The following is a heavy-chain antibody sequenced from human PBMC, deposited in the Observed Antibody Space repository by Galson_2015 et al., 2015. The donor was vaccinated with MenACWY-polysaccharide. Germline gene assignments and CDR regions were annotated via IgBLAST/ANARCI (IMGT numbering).Heavy chain of an antibody. V-gene: IGHV6-1*01. Sequence: SPSRGLEWLGRTYYRSKWNNDYAVSVKSGITITPDTSNNQVSLQLLSVTPEDTGVYFCAREPKQLPSPYSYYFYMDVWGKGTAVTVSS. CDR2: TYYRSKWNN. J-gene: IGHJ6*03. CDR3: AREPKQLPSPYSYYFYMDV. D-gene: IGHD5-24*01.